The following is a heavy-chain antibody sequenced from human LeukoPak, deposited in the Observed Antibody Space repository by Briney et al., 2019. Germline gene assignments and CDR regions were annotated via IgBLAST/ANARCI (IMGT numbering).Heavy chain of an antibody. D-gene: IGHD6-19*01. CDR2: ISAYNGNT. V-gene: IGHV1-18*01. CDR1: GYTFTSYG. Sequence: ASVKVSYKASGYTFTSYGISWVRQAPGQGLEWMGWISAYNGNTNYAQKLQGRVTMTTDTSTSTAYMELRSLRSDDTAVYYCARGRSAHDSSGCYYYWFDPWGQGTLVTVSS. J-gene: IGHJ5*02. CDR3: ARGRSAHDSSGCYYYWFDP.